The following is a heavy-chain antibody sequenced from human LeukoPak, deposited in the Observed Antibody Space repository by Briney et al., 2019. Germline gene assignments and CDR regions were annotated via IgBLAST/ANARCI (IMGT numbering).Heavy chain of an antibody. CDR3: ARLYSSSSDYFDY. CDR2: IYHSGST. CDR1: GYSISSGYY. J-gene: IGHJ4*02. Sequence: NPSETLSLTCAVSGYSISSGYYWGWIRQPPGKGLEWIGSIYHSGSTYYNPSLKSRVTISVDTSKNQFSLKLSSVTAADTAVYYCARLYSSSSDYFDYWGQGTLVTVSS. D-gene: IGHD6-6*01. V-gene: IGHV4-38-2*01.